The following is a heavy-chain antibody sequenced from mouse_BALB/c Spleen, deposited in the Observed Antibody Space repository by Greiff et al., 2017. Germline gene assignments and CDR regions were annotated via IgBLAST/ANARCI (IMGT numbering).Heavy chain of an antibody. V-gene: IGHV14-3*02. Sequence: EVQLQQSGAELVKPGASVKLSCTASGFNIKDTYMHWVKQRPEQGLEWIGRIDPANGNTKYDPKFQGKATITADKSSSTAYMQLNSLTSEDSAVYYCARRGSNYYAMDYWGQGTSVTVSS. CDR3: ARRGSNYYAMDY. CDR2: IDPANGNT. D-gene: IGHD1-1*02. J-gene: IGHJ4*01. CDR1: GFNIKDTY.